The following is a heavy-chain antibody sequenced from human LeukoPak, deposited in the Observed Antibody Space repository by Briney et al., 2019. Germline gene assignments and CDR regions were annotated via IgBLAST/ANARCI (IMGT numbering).Heavy chain of an antibody. D-gene: IGHD3-3*01. CDR1: GYTFTGYY. J-gene: IGHJ6*03. CDR2: INPNSGGT. CDR3: ARERYGPASGKYHYYMDV. Sequence: ASLKVSCKASGYTFTGYYMHWVRQAPGQGLEWMGWINPNSGGTNYAQKFQGRVTMTRDTSISTAYMELSSLRSEDTAVYYCARERYGPASGKYHYYMDVWGKGTTVTISS. V-gene: IGHV1-2*02.